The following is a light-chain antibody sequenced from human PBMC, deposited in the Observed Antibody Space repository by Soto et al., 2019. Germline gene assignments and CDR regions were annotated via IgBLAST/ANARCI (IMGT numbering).Light chain of an antibody. CDR3: QLYGYSSYI. CDR2: GTS. J-gene: IGKJ2*01. CDR1: QSVSSSY. Sequence: EIVLTQSPGTLSLSPGERATLSCRASQSVSSSYLAWYQQKPGQAPRLLIYGTSNRATGIPDRFSGSGSGTDFTLTINRLEPEDFAVYHCQLYGYSSYIFGQGTNLEIK. V-gene: IGKV3-20*01.